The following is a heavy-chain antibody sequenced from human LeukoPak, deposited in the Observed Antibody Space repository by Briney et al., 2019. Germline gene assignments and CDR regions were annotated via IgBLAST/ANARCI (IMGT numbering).Heavy chain of an antibody. CDR3: ARAYDFWSGSDY. J-gene: IGHJ4*02. Sequence: PGGSLRLSCAASGFTFSTHSMNWVRQAPGRGLEWVSCISSSSTYIKYTDSVKGRFTISRDNAKNSLYLQMNSLRAEDTAVYYCARAYDFWSGSDYWGQGTLVTVSS. CDR2: ISSSSTYI. V-gene: IGHV3-21*01. D-gene: IGHD3-3*01. CDR1: GFTFSTHS.